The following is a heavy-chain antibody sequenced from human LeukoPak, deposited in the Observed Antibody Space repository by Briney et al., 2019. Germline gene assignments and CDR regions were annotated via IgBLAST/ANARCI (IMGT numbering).Heavy chain of an antibody. D-gene: IGHD3-22*01. V-gene: IGHV4-4*07. CDR1: GGSISSYY. CDR2: IYPSGST. Sequence: SETLSLTCTVSGGSISSYYWSWIRQPAGKGLEWIGRIYPSGSTNYNPSLKSRVTMSVDTSKNQFSLKLSSVTAADTAVYYCARELNYYDSSGYYYSWFDPWGQGTLVTVSS. J-gene: IGHJ5*02. CDR3: ARELNYYDSSGYYYSWFDP.